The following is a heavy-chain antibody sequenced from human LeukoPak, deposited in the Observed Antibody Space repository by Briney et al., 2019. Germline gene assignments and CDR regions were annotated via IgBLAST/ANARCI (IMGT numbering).Heavy chain of an antibody. J-gene: IGHJ4*02. CDR1: GFTFSSYG. Sequence: GRSLRLSCAASGFTFSSYGMHWVRQAPGKGLEWVAVISYDGSNKYYADSVKGRFTISRDNSKNTLYLQMNSLRAEDTAVYYCAKDDSGSYYKRIYYFDYWGQGTLVTVSS. CDR3: AKDDSGSYYKRIYYFDY. CDR2: ISYDGSNK. V-gene: IGHV3-30*18. D-gene: IGHD1-26*01.